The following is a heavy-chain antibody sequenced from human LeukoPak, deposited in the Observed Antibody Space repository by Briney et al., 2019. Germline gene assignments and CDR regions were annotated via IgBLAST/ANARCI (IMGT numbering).Heavy chain of an antibody. CDR3: ARDLYYYDSSGPLYYMDV. CDR1: GFPFSSYW. V-gene: IGHV3-7*01. CDR2: IKQDGSDK. Sequence: PGGSLRLSCAASGFPFSSYWMSWVRQAPGKGLEWVANIKQDGSDKYYVDSVKGRFTISRDNAKNSLYLQLNSLRAEDTAVYYCARDLYYYDSSGPLYYMDVWGKGTTVTVSS. J-gene: IGHJ6*03. D-gene: IGHD3-22*01.